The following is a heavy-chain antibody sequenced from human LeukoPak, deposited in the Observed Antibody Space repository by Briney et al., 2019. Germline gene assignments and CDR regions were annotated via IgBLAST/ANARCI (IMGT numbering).Heavy chain of an antibody. CDR3: ARVGAATSRPGGYYMDV. J-gene: IGHJ6*03. V-gene: IGHV4-61*08. CDR1: GGSISSGGYY. D-gene: IGHD1-26*01. CDR2: IYHSGST. Sequence: PSENLSLTCTVSGGSISSGGYYWSWIRQPPGKGLEWIGYIYHSGSTNYNPSLKSRVTISVDTSKNQFSLKLSSVTAADTAVYYCARVGAATSRPGGYYMDVWGKGTTVTVSS.